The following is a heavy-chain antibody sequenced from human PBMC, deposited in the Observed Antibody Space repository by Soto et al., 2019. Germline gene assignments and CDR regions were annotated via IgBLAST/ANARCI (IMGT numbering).Heavy chain of an antibody. D-gene: IGHD2-15*01. CDR1: GFTFSSYG. CDR3: AKEDCSGGSCYWSYTDY. CDR2: ISYDGSNK. J-gene: IGHJ4*02. Sequence: PGGSLRLSCAASGFTFSSYGMHWVRQAPGKGLEWVAVISYDGSNKYYADSVKGRFTISRDNSKNTLYLQMNSLRAEDTAVYYCAKEDCSGGSCYWSYTDYWGQGTLVTVSS. V-gene: IGHV3-30*18.